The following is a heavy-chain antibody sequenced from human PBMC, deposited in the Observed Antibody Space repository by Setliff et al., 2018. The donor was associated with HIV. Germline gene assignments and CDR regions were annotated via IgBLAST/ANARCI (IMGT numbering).Heavy chain of an antibody. CDR3: TRKKTGQFGAFNM. D-gene: IGHD7-27*01. CDR2: IYHSGST. V-gene: IGHV4-4*02. Sequence: SETLSLTCAVSGGSISSDNWWTWLRQPPGKGLEWLGEIYHSGSTNYNPSLKSRVVVSVDRSKNQFSLKLISVTAADTAVYYCTRKKTGQFGAFNMWGRGTLVTVSS. J-gene: IGHJ3*02. CDR1: GGSISSDNW.